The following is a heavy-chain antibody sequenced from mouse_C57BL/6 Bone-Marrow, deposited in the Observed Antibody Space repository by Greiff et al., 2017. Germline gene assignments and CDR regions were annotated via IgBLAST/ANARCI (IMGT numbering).Heavy chain of an antibody. CDR3: ARRWLRRRFAY. J-gene: IGHJ3*01. CDR1: GYTFTSYW. V-gene: IGHV1-64*01. D-gene: IGHD2-2*01. Sequence: QVQLQQPGAELVKPGASVKLSCKASGYTFTSYWMHWVKQRPGQGLEWIGMIHPNSGSTNYNEKFKSKATLTVDKSSSTAYMQLSSLTSEDSAVYYCARRWLRRRFAYWGRGTLVTVTA. CDR2: IHPNSGST.